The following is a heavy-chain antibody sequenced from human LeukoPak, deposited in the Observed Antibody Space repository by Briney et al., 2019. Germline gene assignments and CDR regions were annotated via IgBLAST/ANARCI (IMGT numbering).Heavy chain of an antibody. J-gene: IGHJ5*02. CDR3: AKDQVGRVTTVWFDP. Sequence: GGSLRLSCAASGFTFSSYGMHWVRQAPGKGLELVAFIRYDGSNKYYADSVKGRFTISRDNSKSTLYLQMNSLRAEDTAVYYCAKDQVGRVTTVWFDPWGQGTLVTVSS. CDR2: IRYDGSNK. D-gene: IGHD4-11*01. V-gene: IGHV3-30*02. CDR1: GFTFSSYG.